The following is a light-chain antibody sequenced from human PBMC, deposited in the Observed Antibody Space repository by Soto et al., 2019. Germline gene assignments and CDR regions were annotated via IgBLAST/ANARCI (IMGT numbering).Light chain of an antibody. CDR3: CSYAGSSTYV. CDR2: DAN. CDR1: TGDVGAYNF. V-gene: IGLV2-11*01. J-gene: IGLJ1*01. Sequence: QSALTQPRSVSGSPGQSVTISCTGTTGDVGAYNFISWYQHHPGKAPKLMIYDANKRPSGVPDRFSASKSGNTASLTISGLQAEDEADYFCCSYAGSSTYVFGTGTKLTVL.